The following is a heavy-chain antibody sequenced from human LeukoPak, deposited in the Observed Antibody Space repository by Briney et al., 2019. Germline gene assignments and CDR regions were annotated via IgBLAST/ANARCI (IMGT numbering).Heavy chain of an antibody. CDR2: IYYSGST. CDR3: ARSRYYYGSGSYGVPNWFDP. V-gene: IGHV4-39*01. D-gene: IGHD3-10*01. J-gene: IGHJ5*02. Sequence: SETLSLTCTVSGGSISSNSYYWGWIRQSPGKGLEWIGTIYYSGSTYYNPSLKSRVTISVDTSKNQFSLKLSSVTAADTAMYYCARSRYYYGSGSYGVPNWFDPWGQGTLVTVSS. CDR1: GGSISSNSYY.